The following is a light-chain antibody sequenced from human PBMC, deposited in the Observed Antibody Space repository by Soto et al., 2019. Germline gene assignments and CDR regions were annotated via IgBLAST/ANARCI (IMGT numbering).Light chain of an antibody. CDR1: QSVSSNY. V-gene: IGKV3-20*01. CDR2: GAS. CDR3: QHFGDSPVT. J-gene: IGKJ5*01. Sequence: EIVLTQSPGTLYLSPGERATLSCRASQSVSSNYLAWYQQKPGQAPRLLIYGASTRATGTPDRFSGTGSGTDFTLTISRLEPEDFAVYYCQHFGDSPVTFGQGTRLEIK.